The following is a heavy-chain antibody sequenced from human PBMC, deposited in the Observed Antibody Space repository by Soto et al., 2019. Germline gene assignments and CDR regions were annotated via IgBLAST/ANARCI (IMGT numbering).Heavy chain of an antibody. CDR2: IFWDEDK. D-gene: IGHD3-3*01. J-gene: IGHJ4*01. V-gene: IGHV2-5*02. CDR3: ARIFDCWIGYYLSN. Sequence: SGPTLVNPTQTLTLTCTLSGFSLSTRGVAVGWIRQAPRKAPEWLAFIFWDEDKRYSPSLENRLTITKDTSKNQVVLTMTNMDPVDTATYYCARIFDCWIGYYLSNWGRGTRVTVSS. CDR1: GFSLSTRGVA.